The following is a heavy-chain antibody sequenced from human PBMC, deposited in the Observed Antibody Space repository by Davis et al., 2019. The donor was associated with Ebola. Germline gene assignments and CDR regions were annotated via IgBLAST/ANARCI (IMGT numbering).Heavy chain of an antibody. CDR3: YGDGPPDV. CDR2: IKQDGSEK. CDR1: GFTFGDYW. V-gene: IGHV3-7*01. D-gene: IGHD4-17*01. Sequence: GESLKISCAASGFTFGDYWMSWVRQAPGKGLEWVANIKQDGSEKYYVDSVKGRFTISRDNAKNSLYLQMNSLRAEDTAVYYCYGDGPPDVWGQGTTVTVSS. J-gene: IGHJ6*02.